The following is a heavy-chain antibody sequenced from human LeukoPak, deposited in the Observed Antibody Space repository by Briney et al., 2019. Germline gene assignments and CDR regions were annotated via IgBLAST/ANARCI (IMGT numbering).Heavy chain of an antibody. CDR2: ISGSGGST. CDR3: AKDPRENYYDSSGYFDY. V-gene: IGHV3-23*01. Sequence: PGGSLRLSCAASGFTFSSYAMSWVRQAPGKGLERVSAISGSGGSTYYVDSVKGRFTISRDNSKNTLYLQMNSLRAEDTAVYYCAKDPRENYYDSSGYFDYWGQGTLVTVSS. CDR1: GFTFSSYA. J-gene: IGHJ4*02. D-gene: IGHD3-22*01.